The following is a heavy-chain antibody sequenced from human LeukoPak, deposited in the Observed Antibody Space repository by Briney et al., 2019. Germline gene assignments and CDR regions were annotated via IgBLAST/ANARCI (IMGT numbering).Heavy chain of an antibody. CDR1: GGSISSSSYY. J-gene: IGHJ2*01. CDR2: IYYSGST. D-gene: IGHD3-9*01. Sequence: SETLSLTCTVSGGSISSSSYYWGWIRQPPGKGLEWIGSIYYSGSTYYNPSLKSRVTISVDTSKNQFSLKLSSVTAADTAVYYCARHTPRYFDAPVWYFDLWGRGTLVTVSS. CDR3: ARHTPRYFDAPVWYFDL. V-gene: IGHV4-39*01.